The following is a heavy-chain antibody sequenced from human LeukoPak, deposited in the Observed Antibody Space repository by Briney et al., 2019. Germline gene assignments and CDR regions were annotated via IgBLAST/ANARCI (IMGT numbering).Heavy chain of an antibody. Sequence: SETLSLTCTVSGGSTSSYYWSWIRQPPGKGLEWIGYIYYSGSTNYNPSLKSRVTISVAPSKNQLSLKLSSVNAAERDVYYCARVFYDSSGYQVEYWGQGTLVTVSS. V-gene: IGHV4-59*01. D-gene: IGHD3-22*01. CDR2: IYYSGST. J-gene: IGHJ4*02. CDR1: GGSTSSYY. CDR3: ARVFYDSSGYQVEY.